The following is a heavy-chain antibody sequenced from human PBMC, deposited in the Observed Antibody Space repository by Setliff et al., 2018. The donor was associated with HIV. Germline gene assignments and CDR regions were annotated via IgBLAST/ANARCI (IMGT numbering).Heavy chain of an antibody. V-gene: IGHV4-31*03. CDR2: IYYSGST. CDR1: GGSINSGASY. J-gene: IGHJ1*01. D-gene: IGHD2-21*01. CDR3: VRHEYCGGDCDYPRYFHR. Sequence: SETLSLTCTVSGGSINSGASYWSWIRQHPVKGLEWIGYIYYSGSTYYNPSLKNRLTISVDTSKNQFSLRLTSVTAADTAIYYCVRHEYCGGDCDYPRYFHRWGQGSLVTVSS.